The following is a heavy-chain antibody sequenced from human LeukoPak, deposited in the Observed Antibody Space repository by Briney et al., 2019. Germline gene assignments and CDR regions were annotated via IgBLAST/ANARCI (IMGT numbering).Heavy chain of an antibody. CDR2: INPNSGGT. CDR3: ARDPEYSSSPTKYYYYYMDV. D-gene: IGHD6-6*01. V-gene: IGHV1-2*06. Sequence: GASVKVSCKASGYTFTGYYMHWVRQAPGQGLEWMGRINPNSGGTNYAQKFQGRVTMTSDTAISTASMYLSRMRSDDTAVSYCARDPEYSSSPTKYYYYYMDVWGKGTTVTVSS. J-gene: IGHJ6*03. CDR1: GYTFTGYY.